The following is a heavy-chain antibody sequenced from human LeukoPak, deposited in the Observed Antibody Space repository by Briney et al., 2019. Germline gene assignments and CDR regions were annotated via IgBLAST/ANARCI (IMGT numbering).Heavy chain of an antibody. D-gene: IGHD3-9*01. Sequence: GGSLRLSCAASGFTFSSYGMHWVRKAPGKGLEWVAVISYDGSNKYYADSVKGRFTISRDNSKNTLYLQMISLRTEDTAVYYCARAQLRYFDWSASDYWGQGTLVTVSS. CDR1: GFTFSSYG. V-gene: IGHV3-30*03. J-gene: IGHJ4*02. CDR3: ARAQLRYFDWSASDY. CDR2: ISYDGSNK.